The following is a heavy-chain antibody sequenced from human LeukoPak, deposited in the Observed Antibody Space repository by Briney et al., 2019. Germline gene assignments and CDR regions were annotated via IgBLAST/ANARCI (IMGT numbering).Heavy chain of an antibody. CDR3: ARGLGYCSSTSCYRGLDYYYYGMDV. D-gene: IGHD2-2*02. CDR1: GGSFSGYY. V-gene: IGHV4-34*01. J-gene: IGHJ6*02. CDR2: INHSGST. Sequence: PSETLSLTCAAYGGSFSGYYWSWIRQPPGKGLEWIGEINHSGSTNYNPSLKSRVTISVDTSKNQFSLKLSSVTAADTAVYYCARGLGYCSSTSCYRGLDYYYYGMDVWGQGTTVTVSS.